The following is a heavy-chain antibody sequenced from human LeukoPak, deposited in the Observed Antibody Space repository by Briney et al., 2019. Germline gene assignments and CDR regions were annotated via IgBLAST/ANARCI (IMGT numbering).Heavy chain of an antibody. CDR2: ISGYNGDT. Sequence: GGLVKVSCKASGYTFTSYGISWVRQAPGQGLEWMGWISGYNGDTKYAHNFQGRVTVTIDTSTSTAYMELRSLRSDDTAVYYCGVSGYDSLLNYWGQGTLVTVSS. CDR3: GVSGYDSLLNY. D-gene: IGHD5-12*01. J-gene: IGHJ4*02. CDR1: GYTFTSYG. V-gene: IGHV1-18*01.